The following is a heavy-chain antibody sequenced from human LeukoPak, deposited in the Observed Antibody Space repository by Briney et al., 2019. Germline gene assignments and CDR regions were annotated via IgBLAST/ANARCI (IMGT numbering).Heavy chain of an antibody. D-gene: IGHD3-10*01. V-gene: IGHV3-21*01. J-gene: IGHJ4*02. CDR1: GFTFSSYS. Sequence: PGGSLRLSCAASGFTFSSYSMNWVRQAPGKGLEWVSSISSSSSYIYYADSVKGRFTISRVNAKNSLYLQMNSLRAEDTAAYYCASDLIPNSERFVYYFDYWGQGTLVTVSS. CDR3: ASDLIPNSERFVYYFDY. CDR2: ISSSSSYI.